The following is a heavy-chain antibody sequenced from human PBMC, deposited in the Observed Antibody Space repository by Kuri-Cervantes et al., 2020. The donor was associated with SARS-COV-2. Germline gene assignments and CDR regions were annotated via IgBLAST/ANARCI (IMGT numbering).Heavy chain of an antibody. CDR3: ARALGYCSSTSCREYAFDI. Sequence: GGSLRLSCAASGFTSSSYAMHWVRQAPGKGLEWVAVISYDGSNKYYADSVKGRFTISRDNSKNTLYLQMNSLRAEDTVVYYCARALGYCSSTSCREYAFDIWGQGTMVTVSS. CDR2: ISYDGSNK. J-gene: IGHJ3*02. V-gene: IGHV3-30-3*01. D-gene: IGHD2-2*01. CDR1: GFTSSSYA.